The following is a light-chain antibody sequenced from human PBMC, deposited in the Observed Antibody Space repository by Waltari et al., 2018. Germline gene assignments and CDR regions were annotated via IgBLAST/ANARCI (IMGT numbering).Light chain of an antibody. V-gene: IGKV3-15*01. CDR2: GAS. CDR1: QSVSNS. CDR3: QQYSNWPLT. J-gene: IGKJ4*01. Sequence: EIVLKPSQATLSLSPGERATLSCRARQSVSNSLAWYQQKPGQAPRILINGASSRATGIPDRFSGSGSGTDFTLTISSLEPEDFAVYYCQQYSNWPLTFGGGTKVEIK.